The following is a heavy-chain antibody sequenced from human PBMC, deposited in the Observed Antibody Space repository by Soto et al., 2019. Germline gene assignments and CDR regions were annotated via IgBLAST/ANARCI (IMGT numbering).Heavy chain of an antibody. CDR2: INHSGSN. CDR3: ARDKITGLFDY. CDR1: GGSFSGYY. D-gene: IGHD2-8*02. J-gene: IGHJ4*02. V-gene: IGHV4-34*01. Sequence: QVQLQQWGAGLLKPSETLSLTCAVYGGSFSGYYWTWIRQPPGTGLEWIGEINHSGSNNYNPSLKNRVTISVDTSKNQFSLKLTSVTAADTDVYYCARDKITGLFDYWGQGTLVTVSS.